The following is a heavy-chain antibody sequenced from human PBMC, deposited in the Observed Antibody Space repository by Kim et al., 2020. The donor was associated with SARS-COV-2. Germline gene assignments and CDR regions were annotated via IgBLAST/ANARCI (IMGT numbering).Heavy chain of an antibody. CDR3: ARGIQY. V-gene: IGHV4-38-2*02. J-gene: IGHJ4*02. Sequence: SETLSLTCTVSDYSISSGYYWGWIRQPPGKGLEWIGSIYHSGSTYYNPSLKSRVTLSVDTSKNQFSLKLSSVTAADTAVYYCARGIQYWGQGTLVTVSS. CDR2: IYHSGST. CDR1: DYSISSGYY.